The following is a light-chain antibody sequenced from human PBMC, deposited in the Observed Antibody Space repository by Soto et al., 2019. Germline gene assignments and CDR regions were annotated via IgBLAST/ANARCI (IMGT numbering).Light chain of an antibody. CDR3: QQYNNWPPRAWT. CDR2: GAS. CDR1: QSVSSN. J-gene: IGKJ1*01. Sequence: EIVMTQSPATLSVSPGERATLSCRASQSVSSNLAWYQQKPGQAPSLLIYGASTRATGIPARFSGSGSGTAFTLTISSLQSEDFAVYYCQQYNNWPPRAWTFGQGTKVEIK. V-gene: IGKV3-15*01.